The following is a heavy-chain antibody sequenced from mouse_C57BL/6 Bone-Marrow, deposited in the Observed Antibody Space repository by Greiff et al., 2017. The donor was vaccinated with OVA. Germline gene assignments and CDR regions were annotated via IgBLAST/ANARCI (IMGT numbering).Heavy chain of an antibody. D-gene: IGHD2-5*01. CDR2: IYPGSGST. V-gene: IGHV1-55*01. CDR1: GYTFTSYW. J-gene: IGHJ3*01. CDR3: ARSKAYYSNYAWFAY. Sequence: QVQLQQSGAELVMPGASVKMSCKASGYTFTSYWITWVKQRPGQGLEWIGDIYPGSGSTNYNEKFKSKATLTVDTSSSTAYMQLSSLTSEDSAVYYCARSKAYYSNYAWFAYWGQGTLVTVSA.